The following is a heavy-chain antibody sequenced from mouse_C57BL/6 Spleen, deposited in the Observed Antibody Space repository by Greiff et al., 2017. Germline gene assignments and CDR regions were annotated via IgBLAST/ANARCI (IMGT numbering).Heavy chain of an antibody. V-gene: IGHV5-17*01. Sequence: DVKLVESGGGLVKPGGSLKLSCAASGFTFSDYGMHWVRQAPEKGLEWVAYISSGSSTIYYADTVKGRFTISRDNAKNTLCLQITSLRSEDTAMYYCARWLLFGPCDYWGQGTTLTVSS. D-gene: IGHD2-3*01. CDR2: ISSGSSTI. CDR3: ARWLLFGPCDY. CDR1: GFTFSDYG. J-gene: IGHJ2*01.